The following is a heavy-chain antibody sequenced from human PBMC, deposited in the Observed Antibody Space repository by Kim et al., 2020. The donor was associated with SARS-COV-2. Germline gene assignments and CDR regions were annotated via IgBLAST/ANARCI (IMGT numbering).Heavy chain of an antibody. V-gene: IGHV4-34*01. CDR1: GGSFSGYY. Sequence: SETLSLTCAVYGGSFSGYYWSWIRQPPGKGLEWIGEINHSGSTNYNPSLKSRVTISVDTSKNQFSLKLSSVTAAATAVYYCGGSGSYHYSRREYYYYGMDVWGQGTTVTVSS. CDR2: INHSGST. J-gene: IGHJ6*02. D-gene: IGHD3-10*01. CDR3: GGSGSYHYSRREYYYYGMDV.